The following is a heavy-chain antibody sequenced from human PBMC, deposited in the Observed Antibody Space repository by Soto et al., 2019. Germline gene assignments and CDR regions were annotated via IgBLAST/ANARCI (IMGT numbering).Heavy chain of an antibody. J-gene: IGHJ4*02. CDR3: ARDPVGYCSSTSCFGALLGY. V-gene: IGHV3-33*01. Sequence: GALRLSCAASGFTFSSYGMHWVRQAPGKGLEWVAVIWYDGSNKYYADSVKGRFTISRDNSKNTLYLQMNSLRAEDTAVYYCARDPVGYCSSTSCFGALLGYWGQGTLVTVSS. CDR1: GFTFSSYG. D-gene: IGHD2-2*01. CDR2: IWYDGSNK.